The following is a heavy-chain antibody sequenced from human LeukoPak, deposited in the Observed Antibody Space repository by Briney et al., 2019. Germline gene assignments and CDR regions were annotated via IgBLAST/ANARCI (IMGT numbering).Heavy chain of an antibody. CDR1: GLSFSEAG. J-gene: IGHJ4*02. D-gene: IGHD3-22*01. Sequence: GGSLRLSCAASGLSFSEAGLTWIRQAPGGGLEWVGRINSRSDGGTIDYAALVKGRFTISRDDSKATFYLQMSSLKTEDTAVYYCTTTHNYFNSRAYFTSRDYWGQGTLVTVSS. CDR2: INSRSDGGTI. V-gene: IGHV3-15*01. CDR3: TTTHNYFNSRAYFTSRDY.